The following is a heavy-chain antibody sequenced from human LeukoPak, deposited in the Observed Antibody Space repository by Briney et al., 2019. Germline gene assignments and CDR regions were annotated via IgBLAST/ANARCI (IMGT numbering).Heavy chain of an antibody. D-gene: IGHD3-10*01. CDR3: ASKTYYYGSGSYYRY. Sequence: PSETLSLTCTVYGGSLRGYYWSWVRQPPGKGLEWVGEINHSGSTNYNPSLKSRVTIPVDTSKNQSSLKLSSVTAADTAVYYCASKTYYYGSGSYYRYWGQGTLVTVSS. V-gene: IGHV4-34*01. CDR2: INHSGST. CDR1: GGSLRGYY. J-gene: IGHJ4*02.